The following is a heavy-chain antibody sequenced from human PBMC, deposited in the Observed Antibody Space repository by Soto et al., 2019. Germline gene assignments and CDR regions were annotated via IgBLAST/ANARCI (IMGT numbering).Heavy chain of an antibody. CDR3: AAAGSYCSGGSCYSTHPLDY. Sequence: SVKVSCKASGFTFTSSAMQWVRQARGQRLEWIGWIVVGSGNTNYAQKFQERVTITRDMSTSTAYMELSSLRSEDTAVYYCAAAGSYCSGGSCYSTHPLDYWGQ. J-gene: IGHJ4*01. D-gene: IGHD2-15*01. CDR1: GFTFTSSA. V-gene: IGHV1-58*02. CDR2: IVVGSGNT.